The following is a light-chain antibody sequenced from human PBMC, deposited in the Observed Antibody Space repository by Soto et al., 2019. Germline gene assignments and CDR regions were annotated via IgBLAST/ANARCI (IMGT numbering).Light chain of an antibody. J-gene: IGKJ1*01. CDR3: QQSYSTPRT. Sequence: DIQMTQSPSSLSAPVGDRVTITCRASQSIISYLNWYQQKPGKDPKLLIYAASSLQSGVPSRFSGSGSGTDFILTISSLQPEDFATYYCQQSYSTPRTFGQGTKVEIK. CDR2: AAS. V-gene: IGKV1-39*01. CDR1: QSIISY.